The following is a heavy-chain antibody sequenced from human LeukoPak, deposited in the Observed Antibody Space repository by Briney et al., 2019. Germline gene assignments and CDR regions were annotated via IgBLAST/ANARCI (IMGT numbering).Heavy chain of an antibody. J-gene: IGHJ4*02. D-gene: IGHD3-3*01. Sequence: ASGTLSLTCAVSGGSISSRNWWSWVRQPPGKGLEWIGEIYHSGSTNYNPSLKTRVTISVDKSKNQFSLKLSSVTAADTAVYYCARERYYYDFWSGYYMPPYFDYWGQGTLVTVSS. CDR3: ARERYYYDFWSGYYMPPYFDY. V-gene: IGHV4-4*02. CDR1: GGSISSRNW. CDR2: IYHSGST.